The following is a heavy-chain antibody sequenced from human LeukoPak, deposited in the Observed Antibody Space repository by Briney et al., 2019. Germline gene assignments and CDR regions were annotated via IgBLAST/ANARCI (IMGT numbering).Heavy chain of an antibody. CDR3: ARVGGGTVLFDS. J-gene: IGHJ4*02. V-gene: IGHV4-31*03. CDR2: VYYSGST. CDR1: GGSISNANYY. D-gene: IGHD2-15*01. Sequence: PSETLSLTCTVSGGSISNANYYWSWIRQHPGKGLEWIGYVYYSGSTYYNPSLKSRVTISVDTSKNQFSLKLSSVTAADTAVYYCARVGGGTVLFDSWGQGTLVTVSS.